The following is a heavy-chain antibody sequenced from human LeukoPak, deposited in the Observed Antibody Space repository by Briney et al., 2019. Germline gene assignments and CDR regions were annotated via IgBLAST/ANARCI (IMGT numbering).Heavy chain of an antibody. CDR2: INTYNGNT. Sequence: GASVKVSCKASGYTFSSYGISWVRQAPRQGLEWMGWINTYNGNTNYAQKLQDRVTMTTDTSTSTAYMEVSSLRSDDTAVYYCARDSAAEPGIFFDYWGQGTLVTVSS. CDR3: ARDSAAEPGIFFDY. CDR1: GYTFSSYG. J-gene: IGHJ4*02. V-gene: IGHV1-18*01. D-gene: IGHD6-19*01.